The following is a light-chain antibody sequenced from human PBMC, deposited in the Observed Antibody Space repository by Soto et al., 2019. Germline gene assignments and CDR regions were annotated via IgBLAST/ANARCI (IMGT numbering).Light chain of an antibody. CDR3: SSFAGSNNFPYV. CDR2: EIN. CDR1: SSDVGAYDY. V-gene: IGLV2-8*01. J-gene: IGLJ1*01. Sequence: QSALAQPPSASGSPGQSVTISCTGTSSDVGAYDYVSWYQQHPGNAPKLMIYEINKRPSGVPDRFSGSKSGNTASLTVSGLQAEDEADYYCSSFAGSNNFPYVFGTGTKVTVL.